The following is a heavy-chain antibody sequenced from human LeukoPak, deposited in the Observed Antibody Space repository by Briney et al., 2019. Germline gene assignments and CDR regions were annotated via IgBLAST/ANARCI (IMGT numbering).Heavy chain of an antibody. CDR3: ASFYYYGSGSYHSPFDY. CDR1: GGSISSSSYY. Sequence: SETLSLTCTVSGGSISSSSYYWGWIRQPPGKGLEWIGSIYYSGSTYYNPSLKSRVTISVDTSKNQFSLKLSSVTAADTAVYYCASFYYYGSGSYHSPFDYWGQGTLVTVSS. D-gene: IGHD3-10*01. V-gene: IGHV4-39*07. CDR2: IYYSGST. J-gene: IGHJ4*02.